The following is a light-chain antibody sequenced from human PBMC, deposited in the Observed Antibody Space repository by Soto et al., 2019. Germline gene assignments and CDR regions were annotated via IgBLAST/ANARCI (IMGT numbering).Light chain of an antibody. CDR2: FIS. V-gene: IGKV1-39*01. CDR1: QTVSSY. Sequence: TQSPSSLSAPVGDTVTIHCRASQTVSSYLNWYQQKVGQAPRLLIYFISRLQTGVPSRFSGSGSGRDFTLTITSPQPEDSATYYCQQTYSRPITFGQGTRLDIK. CDR3: QQTYSRPIT. J-gene: IGKJ5*01.